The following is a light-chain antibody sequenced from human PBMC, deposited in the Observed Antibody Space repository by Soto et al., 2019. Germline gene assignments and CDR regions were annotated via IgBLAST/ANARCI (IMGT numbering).Light chain of an antibody. CDR2: GAS. V-gene: IGKV3-20*01. Sequence: IVLTQSPGTLSLSPGERATLSCRASQSVSSSYLAWYQQKPGQAPRLLIYGASSRATGIPDRFSGSGSQTDFTLTISRLQPQDFAVYYCQEYGSSPFTFAPGTKVDLK. CDR3: QEYGSSPFT. J-gene: IGKJ3*01. CDR1: QSVSSSY.